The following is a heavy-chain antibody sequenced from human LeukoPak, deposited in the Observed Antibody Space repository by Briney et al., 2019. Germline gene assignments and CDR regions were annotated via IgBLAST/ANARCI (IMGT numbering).Heavy chain of an antibody. D-gene: IGHD3-22*01. J-gene: IGHJ4*02. V-gene: IGHV3-33*01. CDR1: GFTFSSYG. Sequence: GGSLRLSCAASGFTFSSYGMHWVRQAPGKGLEWVAVIWYDGSNIYYADSVKGRFTISRDNSKNTLYLQMNSLRAEDTAVYYCARDDSSGYYYSDYWGQGTLVTVSS. CDR2: IWYDGSNI. CDR3: ARDDSSGYYYSDY.